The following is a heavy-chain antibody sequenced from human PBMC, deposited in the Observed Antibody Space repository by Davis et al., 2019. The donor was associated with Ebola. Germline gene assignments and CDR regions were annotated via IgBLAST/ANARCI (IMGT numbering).Heavy chain of an antibody. CDR2: INPSGGST. CDR1: GYTFTSYY. Sequence: AASVKVSCKASGYTFTSYYIHWVRQAPGQGLEWMGIINPSGGSTNYAQKFQGRVTITADKSTSTAYMELSSLRSEDTAVYYCARGGTTGTTTMLYWGQGTLVTVSS. J-gene: IGHJ4*02. V-gene: IGHV1-46*01. CDR3: ARGGTTGTTTMLY. D-gene: IGHD1-1*01.